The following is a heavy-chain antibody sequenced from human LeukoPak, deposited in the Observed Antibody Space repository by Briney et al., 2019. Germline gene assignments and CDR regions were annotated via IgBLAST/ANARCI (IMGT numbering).Heavy chain of an antibody. Sequence: PSETLSLTCTVSGGSISSSSYYWGWIRQPPGKGLEWIGSIYYSGSTYYNPSLKSRVTISVDTSKNQFSLKLSSVTAADTAVYYCARDPGPYCSTTSCYSHHAFDIWGQGTMVTVSS. D-gene: IGHD2-2*01. CDR1: GGSISSSSYY. V-gene: IGHV4-39*02. J-gene: IGHJ3*02. CDR2: IYYSGST. CDR3: ARDPGPYCSTTSCYSHHAFDI.